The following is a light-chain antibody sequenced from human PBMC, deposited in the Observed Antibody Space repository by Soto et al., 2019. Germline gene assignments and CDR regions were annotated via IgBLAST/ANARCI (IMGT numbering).Light chain of an antibody. CDR2: GAS. J-gene: IGKJ1*01. CDR3: QHYGSSTWT. V-gene: IGKV3-20*01. CDR1: QSVSSTY. Sequence: EIVLTQSPGTLSLSPGEGATLSCRASQSVSSTYLAWYQQKPGQAPRLLIYGASSRATGIPDRFSGSRSGTDFTLTISRLEPEDFAVYYCQHYGSSTWTFGQGTKVEIK.